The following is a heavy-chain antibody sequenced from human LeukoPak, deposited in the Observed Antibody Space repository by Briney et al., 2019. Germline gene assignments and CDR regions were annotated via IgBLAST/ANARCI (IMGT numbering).Heavy chain of an antibody. CDR3: ARGRYSPDY. J-gene: IGHJ4*02. CDR1: GGSISSYY. Sequence: PAETLSLTCTVSGGSISSYYWSWIRQPPGKGLEWIGYIYYTGSTKYNPSLKSRVTISVDTSKNQFSLKLSSVTAADTAVYYCARGRYSPDYWGQGTLVTVSS. V-gene: IGHV4-59*01. D-gene: IGHD1-1*01. CDR2: IYYTGST.